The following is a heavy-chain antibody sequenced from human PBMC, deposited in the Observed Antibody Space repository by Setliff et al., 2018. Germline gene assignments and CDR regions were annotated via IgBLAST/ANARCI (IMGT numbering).Heavy chain of an antibody. V-gene: IGHV5-51*01. Sequence: PGESLKISCKGSGYSFTSYWIGWVRQMPGKGLEWMGIIYPGDSDTRYSPSFQDQVTISADKSISTAYLQWSSLKASDTAMYYCARLTCYYDSSGLNAFDIWGQGTMVTVSS. J-gene: IGHJ3*02. CDR2: IYPGDSDT. CDR3: ARLTCYYDSSGLNAFDI. CDR1: GYSFTSYW. D-gene: IGHD3-22*01.